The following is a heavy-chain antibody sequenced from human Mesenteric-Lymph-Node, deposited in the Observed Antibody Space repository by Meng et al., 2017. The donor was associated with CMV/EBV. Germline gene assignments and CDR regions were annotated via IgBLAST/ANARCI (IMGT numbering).Heavy chain of an antibody. CDR2: ISSSGSTI. D-gene: IGHD3-3*01. Sequence: GGSLRLSCAASGFRFTDFWMSWARQAPGKGLEWVSYISSSGSTIYYADSVQGRFTISRDNAKHSLYLQMNSLRAEDTVVYYCARRPGMVITIFGVVTPYGMDVWGQGTTVTVSS. V-gene: IGHV3-48*03. CDR1: GFRFTDFW. J-gene: IGHJ6*01. CDR3: ARRPGMVITIFGVVTPYGMDV.